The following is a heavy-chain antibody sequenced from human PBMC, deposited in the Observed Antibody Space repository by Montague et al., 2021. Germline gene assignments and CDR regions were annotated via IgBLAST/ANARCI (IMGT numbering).Heavy chain of an antibody. V-gene: IGHV4-39*07. D-gene: IGHD6-13*01. CDR2: IYHSGNS. Sequence: SETLSLTCTVSDASITSNIYYWGWTRQSPGKGLEWIGSIYHSGNSFYQPSLKSRITMAVDTSKNQFSLKLSSVTAADTAIYYCARVFSSWYVGWFDPWGQGTLVTVSS. J-gene: IGHJ5*02. CDR3: ARVFSSWYVGWFDP. CDR1: DASITSNIYY.